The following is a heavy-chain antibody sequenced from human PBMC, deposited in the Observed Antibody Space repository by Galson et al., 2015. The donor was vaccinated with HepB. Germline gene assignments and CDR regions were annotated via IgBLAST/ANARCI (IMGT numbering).Heavy chain of an antibody. Sequence: SLRLSCAASGFTFINYPMHWVRQAPGKGLEWVSSISSSSSYIYYADSVKGRFTISRDNAKNSLYLQMNSLRAEDTAVYYCARDSRIAVAGNFDYWGQGTLVTVSS. J-gene: IGHJ4*02. CDR2: ISSSSSYI. CDR3: ARDSRIAVAGNFDY. CDR1: GFTFINYP. V-gene: IGHV3-21*01. D-gene: IGHD6-19*01.